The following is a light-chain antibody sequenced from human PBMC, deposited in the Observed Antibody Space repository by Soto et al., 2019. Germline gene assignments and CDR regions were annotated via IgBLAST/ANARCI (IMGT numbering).Light chain of an antibody. CDR3: KQYNTYWT. CDR2: DAS. J-gene: IGKJ1*01. V-gene: IGKV1-5*01. Sequence: DIQMTRFPSALSASVGDRVTITCRARQNVNNWLAWYQHKPGKAPQLLIYDASVLETGVPSRFSGSGSGTEFTLAISGLQSDDFATYYCKQYNTYWTFGPGTKVEGK. CDR1: QNVNNW.